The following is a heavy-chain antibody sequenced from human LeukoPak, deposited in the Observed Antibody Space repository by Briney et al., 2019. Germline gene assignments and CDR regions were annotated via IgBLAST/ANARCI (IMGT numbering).Heavy chain of an antibody. CDR3: ARRSYDFWSGYYNFDY. CDR2: INHSGST. CDR1: GGSFSGYY. J-gene: IGHJ4*02. V-gene: IGHV4-34*01. D-gene: IGHD3-3*01. Sequence: SETLSLTCAVYGGSFSGYYWSWIRQPPGKGLEWIGEINHSGSTNYNPSLKSRVTISVDTSKNQFSLKLSSVTAADTAVYYCARRSYDFWSGYYNFDYWGQGTLVTVSS.